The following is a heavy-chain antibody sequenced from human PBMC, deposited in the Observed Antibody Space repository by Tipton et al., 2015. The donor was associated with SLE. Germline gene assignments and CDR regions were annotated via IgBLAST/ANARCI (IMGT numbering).Heavy chain of an antibody. J-gene: IGHJ5*02. CDR1: GYTFTSYE. V-gene: IGHV1-8*01. D-gene: IGHD4-17*01. Sequence: VQLVQSGAEVKKPGASVKVSCKASGYTFTSYEINWVRQATGQGLEWMGWMNPNSGNTGYAQKFQGRVSMTRNTAISTAYMELSSLRSEGTAVYYCARVLSVTTVWWFDPWGQGTLVTVSS. CDR2: MNPNSGNT. CDR3: ARVLSVTTVWWFDP.